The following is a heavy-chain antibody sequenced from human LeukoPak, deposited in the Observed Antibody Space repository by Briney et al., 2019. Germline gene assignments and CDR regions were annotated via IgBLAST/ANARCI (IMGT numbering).Heavy chain of an antibody. J-gene: IGHJ5*02. CDR1: GLTFSSYA. Sequence: GGSLRLSRAASGLTFSSYAMSWVRQAPGKGLEWVSAISGSGGSTYYADSVKGRFTISRDNSKNTLYLQMNSLRAEDTAVYYCAKDIAAAGTWDNWFDPWGQGTLVTVSS. CDR2: ISGSGGST. D-gene: IGHD6-13*01. CDR3: AKDIAAAGTWDNWFDP. V-gene: IGHV3-23*01.